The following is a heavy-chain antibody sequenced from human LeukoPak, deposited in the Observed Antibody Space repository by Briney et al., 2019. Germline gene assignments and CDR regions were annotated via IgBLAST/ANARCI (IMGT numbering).Heavy chain of an antibody. D-gene: IGHD2-21*02. CDR1: GFTFSSYA. Sequence: GGSLRPSCAASGFTFSSYAMSWVRQAPGKGLEWVSAISGSGGSTYYADSVKGRFTISRDNSKNTLYLQMNSLRAEDTAVYFCARSGGDYLFFDDWGQGTLVTVSS. CDR3: ARSGGDYLFFDD. V-gene: IGHV3-23*01. CDR2: ISGSGGST. J-gene: IGHJ4*02.